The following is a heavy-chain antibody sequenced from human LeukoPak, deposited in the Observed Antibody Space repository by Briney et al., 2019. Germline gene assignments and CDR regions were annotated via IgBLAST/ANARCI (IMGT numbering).Heavy chain of an antibody. CDR3: ARVFCDSTSCRGAFDI. Sequence: WASVKVSCKASGYTFTGYYMHWVRQAPGQGLEWMGWINPNSGGTNYAQKFQGRVTMTRDTSISTAYMELSRLRSDDTAVYYCARVFCDSTSCRGAFDIWGQGTMVTVSS. V-gene: IGHV1-2*02. CDR1: GYTFTGYY. D-gene: IGHD2-2*01. J-gene: IGHJ3*02. CDR2: INPNSGGT.